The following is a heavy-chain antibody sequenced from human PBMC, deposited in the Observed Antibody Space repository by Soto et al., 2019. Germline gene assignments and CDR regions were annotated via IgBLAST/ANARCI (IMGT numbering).Heavy chain of an antibody. CDR2: IYYSGST. CDR1: GGSISSGGYY. V-gene: IGHV4-31*03. Sequence: PSETLSLTCTVSGGSISSGGYYWSWIRQHPGKGLEWIGYIYYSGSTYYNPSLKSRVTISVDTSKNQFSLKLSSVTAADTAVYYCARYYYDGSGYDGMDVWGQGTTVTVSS. D-gene: IGHD3-22*01. CDR3: ARYYYDGSGYDGMDV. J-gene: IGHJ6*02.